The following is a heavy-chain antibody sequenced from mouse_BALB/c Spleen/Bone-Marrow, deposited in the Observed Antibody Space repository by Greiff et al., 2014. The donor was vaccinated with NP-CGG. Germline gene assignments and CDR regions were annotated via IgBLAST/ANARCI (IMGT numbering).Heavy chain of an antibody. D-gene: IGHD2-13*01. J-gene: IGHJ2*01. CDR3: ARRLTTVVTTGDY. CDR1: GYPFTSYW. CDR2: INPDTGYP. Sequence: VKVVESGAELAKPGASVKMSCKASGYPFTSYWMHWVKQRPGQGLEWIGYINPDTGYPEYNQKFKDKATLTADKSSSTAYMQLSSLTSEDSAGDYGARRLTTVVTTGDYWGQGTTLTVSS. V-gene: IGHV1-7*01.